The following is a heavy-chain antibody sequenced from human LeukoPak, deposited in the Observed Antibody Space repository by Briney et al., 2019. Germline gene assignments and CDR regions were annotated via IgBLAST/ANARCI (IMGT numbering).Heavy chain of an antibody. D-gene: IGHD3-22*01. J-gene: IGHJ4*02. Sequence: ASVKVSCKASGYTFTSYDINWVRQATGQGLEWLGWMNPNTGNTGYAQKFPGRVTMTRDTSISTAYMELSSLSSEDTAVYYCARKGGWYYDNSGYLLGYWGQGTLVTVSS. CDR2: MNPNTGNT. CDR1: GYTFTSYD. CDR3: ARKGGWYYDNSGYLLGY. V-gene: IGHV1-8*01.